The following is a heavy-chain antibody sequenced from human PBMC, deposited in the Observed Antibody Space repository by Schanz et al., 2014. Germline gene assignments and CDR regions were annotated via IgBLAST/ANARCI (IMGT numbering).Heavy chain of an antibody. J-gene: IGHJ3*01. V-gene: IGHV3-48*01. Sequence: EVQLVESGGGLAQPGGSLRLSCAASGITFSGYSMNWVRQAPGKGLEWVSYISGSSSTKYYADSVKGRFTISRDNGKNSLYRQRNSLRAEDTAVYFGARDYERDLSSPRHDAFDVWGQGTVVTVSS. CDR3: ARDYERDLSSPRHDAFDV. CDR2: ISGSSSTK. D-gene: IGHD3-16*01. CDR1: GITFSGYS.